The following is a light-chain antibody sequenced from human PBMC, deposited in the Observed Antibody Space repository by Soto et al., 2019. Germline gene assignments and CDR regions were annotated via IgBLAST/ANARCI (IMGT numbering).Light chain of an antibody. V-gene: IGKV1-39*01. Sequence: DLQMTQSPSSLSASVGYRVTMTCRASQSISSYLNWYQQKPGKAPKLLIYAASSLQSGVPSRFSGSGSGTDFTLTISSLQPEDFATYYCQQSYSTSWTFGQGTKVDIK. CDR2: AAS. CDR3: QQSYSTSWT. J-gene: IGKJ1*01. CDR1: QSISSY.